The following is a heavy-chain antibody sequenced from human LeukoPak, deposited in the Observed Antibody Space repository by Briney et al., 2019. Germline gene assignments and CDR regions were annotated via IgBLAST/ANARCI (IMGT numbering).Heavy chain of an antibody. D-gene: IGHD6-19*01. CDR1: GGSISSHY. CDR3: ARDFSSSGWFLYDY. Sequence: SETLFLTCTVSGGSISSHYWSWIRQPPGKGLEWIGYIYCSGSTNYNPSLKSRVTISVDTSKNQFSLKLSSVTAADTAVYYCARDFSSSGWFLYDYWGQGTLVTVSS. V-gene: IGHV4-59*11. CDR2: IYCSGST. J-gene: IGHJ4*02.